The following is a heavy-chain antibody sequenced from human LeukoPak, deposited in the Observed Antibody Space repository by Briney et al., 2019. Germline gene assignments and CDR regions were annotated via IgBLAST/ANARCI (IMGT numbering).Heavy chain of an antibody. J-gene: IGHJ3*01. CDR3: AKARIAAAGTGAFDV. D-gene: IGHD6-13*01. CDR2: FYSGGTT. V-gene: IGHV3-53*01. Sequence: GGSLRLSCAASGFNVRSKYMSWVRQAPGKGLECVSVFYSGGTTAYADSVKGRFTVSIDNSNNTLYLQMNSLRAEDTAVYYCAKARIAAAGTGAFDVWGQGTMVTVSS. CDR1: GFNVRSKY.